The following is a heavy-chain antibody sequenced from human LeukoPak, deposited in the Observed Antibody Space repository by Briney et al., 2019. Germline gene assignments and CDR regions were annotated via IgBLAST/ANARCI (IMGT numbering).Heavy chain of an antibody. CDR2: VNQRGGI. V-gene: IGHV4-34*01. Sequence: SETLSLTCAVYGGSFSGYYSTWIRQPPGKGLEWIGEVNQRGGISYNPSLKSRVSISVDTSKKQFSLKLTSVTAADTAVYFCASGGVGPRLQNWGQGSLVTVSS. CDR1: GGSFSGYY. J-gene: IGHJ4*02. CDR3: ASGGVGPRLQN. D-gene: IGHD2-8*01.